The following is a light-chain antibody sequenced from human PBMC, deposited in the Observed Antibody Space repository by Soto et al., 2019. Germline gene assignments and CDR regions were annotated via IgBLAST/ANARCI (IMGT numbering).Light chain of an antibody. Sequence: MTQSPLSLPVTPGEPSSISCSSSHSLLHSNGYNHLNWYQQKPGKAPKLLIFAASSLQSGVPSRFSGSRSGPDFTLTISSLQPEDFATYYCQQSYSSPPTFGQGTKVDI. V-gene: IGKV1-39*01. CDR1: HSLLHSNGYNH. CDR3: QQSYSSPPT. CDR2: AAS. J-gene: IGKJ1*01.